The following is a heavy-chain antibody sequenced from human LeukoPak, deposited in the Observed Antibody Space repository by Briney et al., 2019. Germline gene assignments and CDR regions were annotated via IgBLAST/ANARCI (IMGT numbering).Heavy chain of an antibody. Sequence: GGSLRLSCAASGFTFSNAWMSWVRQAPGKGLEWVANIKEDGSEQYYVDSVKGRFTISRDNAKTSVYLQMNSLRAEDTAVYYCARGGSKIFDYWGQGALVTVSS. CDR3: ARGGSKIFDY. CDR2: IKEDGSEQ. CDR1: GFTFSNAW. V-gene: IGHV3-7*01. D-gene: IGHD2-15*01. J-gene: IGHJ4*02.